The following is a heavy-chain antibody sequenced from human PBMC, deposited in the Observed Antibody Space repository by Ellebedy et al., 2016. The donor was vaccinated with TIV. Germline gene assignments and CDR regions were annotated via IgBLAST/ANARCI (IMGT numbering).Heavy chain of an antibody. J-gene: IGHJ2*01. CDR3: ARDDDPNSGYDPYYYFDL. Sequence: GESLKISCAASGFTFSRYWMHWVRQAPGKGLEWVSRIYTDGSSTNYADSVKGRFTIFRDNAKNTLYLQINSLRAEDTAVYYCARDDDPNSGYDPYYYFDLWGRGTLVTVSS. CDR2: IYTDGSST. D-gene: IGHD5-12*01. CDR1: GFTFSRYW. V-gene: IGHV3-74*01.